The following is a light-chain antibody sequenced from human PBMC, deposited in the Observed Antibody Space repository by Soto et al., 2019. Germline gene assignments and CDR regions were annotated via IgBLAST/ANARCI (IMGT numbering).Light chain of an antibody. V-gene: IGKV1-5*03. CDR1: QSISYW. J-gene: IGKJ4*01. Sequence: DIQMTQSPSTLSASVGDRVTITCRASQSISYWLAWYQQKPGKAPDLLIYKASTLESVVPSRFSGSGSGTEFTLTISSLQPDDFATYYCQQYNSYPLTFGGGTKVEIK. CDR3: QQYNSYPLT. CDR2: KAS.